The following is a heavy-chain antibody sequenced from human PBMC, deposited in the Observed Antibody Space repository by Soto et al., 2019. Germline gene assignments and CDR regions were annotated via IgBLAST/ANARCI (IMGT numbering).Heavy chain of an antibody. D-gene: IGHD5-12*01. CDR1: GGSFSGYY. J-gene: IGHJ4*02. CDR2: INHSGST. Sequence: PSETLSLTCAVYGGSFSGYYWSWIRQPPGKGLEWIGEINHSGSTNYNPSLKSRVTISVDTSKNQFSLKLSSVTAADTAVYYCARGPKWLRRIYFDYWGQGTLVTAPQ. V-gene: IGHV4-34*01. CDR3: ARGPKWLRRIYFDY.